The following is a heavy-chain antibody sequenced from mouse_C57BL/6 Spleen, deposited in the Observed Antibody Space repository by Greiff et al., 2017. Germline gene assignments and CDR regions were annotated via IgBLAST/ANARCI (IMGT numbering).Heavy chain of an antibody. D-gene: IGHD3-3*01. J-gene: IGHJ4*01. CDR3: GREGQQDYAIDY. Sequence: QVQLQQPGAELVKPGASVKLSCKASGYTFTSYWMHWVKQRPGRGMEWIGRIDPNSGGTKYNEKFKSKATLTVNKPSSTAYMQRSSLTSEDSAVYYCGREGQQDYAIDYWGQGTSVAVSS. CDR2: IDPNSGGT. V-gene: IGHV1-72*01. CDR1: GYTFTSYW.